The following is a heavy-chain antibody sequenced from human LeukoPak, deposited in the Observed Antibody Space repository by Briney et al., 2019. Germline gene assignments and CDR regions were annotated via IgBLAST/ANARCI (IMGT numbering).Heavy chain of an antibody. CDR2: IKSKNDGGTT. CDR3: TTDVAGY. D-gene: IGHD6-13*01. Sequence: GGSLRLSCAASGFNFNNAWMSWVRQAPGKGLEWVGRIKSKNDGGTTDYAAPVKGRFTTSRDDSKNMLYLQLNSLKTEDTAVYYCTTDVAGYWGQGTLVTVSS. CDR1: GFNFNNAW. J-gene: IGHJ4*02. V-gene: IGHV3-15*01.